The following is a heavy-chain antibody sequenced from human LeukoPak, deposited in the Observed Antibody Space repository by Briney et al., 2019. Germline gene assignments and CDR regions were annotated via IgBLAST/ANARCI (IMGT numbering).Heavy chain of an antibody. CDR2: IKQDGSEK. J-gene: IGHJ4*02. V-gene: IGHV3-7*01. CDR3: ARHPPYSSSWEGDY. D-gene: IGHD6-13*01. CDR1: GSTFSSYW. Sequence: GGSLRLSCAASGSTFSSYWMSWVRQAPGKGLEWVANIKQDGSEKYYVDSVKGRFTISRDNAKNSLYLQMNSLRAEDTAVYYCARHPPYSSSWEGDYWGQGTLVTVSS.